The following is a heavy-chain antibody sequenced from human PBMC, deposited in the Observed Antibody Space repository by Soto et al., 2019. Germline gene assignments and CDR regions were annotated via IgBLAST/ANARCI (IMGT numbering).Heavy chain of an antibody. J-gene: IGHJ3*02. CDR2: ISAYNGNT. CDR3: ARVTYYYDSSGYYRRNAFDI. CDR1: GYTFTSYG. Sequence: ASVKVSCKASGYTFTSYGISWVRQAPGQGLEWMGWISAYNGNTNYAQKLQGRVTMTTDTSTSTAYMELRSLRSDDTAVYYCARVTYYYDSSGYYRRNAFDIWGQGTMVTGSS. V-gene: IGHV1-18*01. D-gene: IGHD3-22*01.